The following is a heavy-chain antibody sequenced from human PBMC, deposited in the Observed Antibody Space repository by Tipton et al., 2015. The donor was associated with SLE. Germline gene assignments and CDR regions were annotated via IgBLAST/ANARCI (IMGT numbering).Heavy chain of an antibody. CDR1: GYTFTNYG. CDR2: ISAYNGNT. V-gene: IGHV1-18*01. Sequence: QLVQSGAEVKKPGASVKVSCKASGYTFTNYGISWVRQAPGQGLEWMGWISAYNGNTNYAQKLQGRVTMTTDTSTSTAYMELRSLRSDDTAVYYCARARVTMIRGILGAFDTWGQGTMVTVSS. J-gene: IGHJ3*02. D-gene: IGHD3-10*01. CDR3: ARARVTMIRGILGAFDT.